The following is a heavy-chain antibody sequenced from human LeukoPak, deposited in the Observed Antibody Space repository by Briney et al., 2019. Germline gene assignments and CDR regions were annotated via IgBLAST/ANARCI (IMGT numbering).Heavy chain of an antibody. V-gene: IGHV4-61*02. D-gene: IGHD4-17*01. J-gene: IGHJ4*02. Sequence: SETLSLTCGVSGGSISSCGFSWSWIRQPPGKGLEWIGRIYTSGSTNYNPSLKSRVTMSVDTSKNQFSLKLSSVTAADTAVYYCARGDYASTFDYWGQGTLVTVSS. CDR1: GGSISSCGFS. CDR2: IYTSGST. CDR3: ARGDYASTFDY.